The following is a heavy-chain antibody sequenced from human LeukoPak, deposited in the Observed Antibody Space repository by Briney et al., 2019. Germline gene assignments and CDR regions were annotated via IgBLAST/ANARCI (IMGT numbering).Heavy chain of an antibody. Sequence: ASVKVSCKASGYTFTSYGISWVRQAPGQGLEWMGWISAYNGNTNYAQKLQGRVTMTTDTSTSTAYMELRSLRSDDTAVYYCARDPLVVVAATYYYYYGMDVWGQGTTVTVSS. J-gene: IGHJ6*02. CDR1: GYTFTSYG. V-gene: IGHV1-18*01. CDR3: ARDPLVVVAATYYYYYGMDV. D-gene: IGHD2-15*01. CDR2: ISAYNGNT.